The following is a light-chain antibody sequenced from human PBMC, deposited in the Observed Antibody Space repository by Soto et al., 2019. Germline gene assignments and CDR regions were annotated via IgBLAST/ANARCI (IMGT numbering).Light chain of an antibody. J-gene: IGKJ4*01. CDR2: DAS. Sequence: IVLTQSTDTLSLSHGERATLSCRASQSVSSYLAWYQQKPGQAPRLLIYDASNRATGIPARFSGSGSGTDFTLTISSLEPEDFAVYYCQQLSTFGGGT. CDR3: QQLST. CDR1: QSVSSY. V-gene: IGKV3-11*01.